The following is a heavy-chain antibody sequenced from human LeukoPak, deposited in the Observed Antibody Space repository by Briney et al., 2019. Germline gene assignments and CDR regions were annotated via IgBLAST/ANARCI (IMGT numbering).Heavy chain of an antibody. CDR2: IGGSGATT. V-gene: IGHV3-23*01. CDR3: GSLSDSGTFC. D-gene: IGHD3-10*01. Sequence: GGSLRLSCAASGFTFSNYGMSWVRQAPGKGLEWVSSIGGSGATTYYADSVKGRFTISRDNSKTTLFLQMNSLRAEDTAVYYCGSLSDSGTFCWGQGTLVTVSS. J-gene: IGHJ4*02. CDR1: GFTFSNYG.